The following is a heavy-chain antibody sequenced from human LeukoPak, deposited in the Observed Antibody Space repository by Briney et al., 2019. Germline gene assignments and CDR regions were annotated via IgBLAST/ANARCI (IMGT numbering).Heavy chain of an antibody. CDR2: INPNNGGT. D-gene: IGHD1-26*01. CDR3: ARRRSYEVGAIPPNWFDP. V-gene: IGHV1-2*02. J-gene: IGHJ5*02. Sequence: ASVKVSCKASGYTFTGHYMYWVRQAPGQGLEWMGWINPNNGGTNYAQKFQGRVTMTRDTSISTAYMELSGLRSDDTAVYYCARRRSYEVGAIPPNWFDPWGQGTLVTVSS. CDR1: GYTFTGHY.